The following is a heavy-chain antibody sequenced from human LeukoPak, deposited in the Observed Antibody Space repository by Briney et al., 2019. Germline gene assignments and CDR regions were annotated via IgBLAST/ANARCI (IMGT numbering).Heavy chain of an antibody. D-gene: IGHD3-9*01. CDR2: TIPIFGTA. CDR1: GGTFSSYA. CDR3: AREDILTGYIGY. V-gene: IGHV1-69*01. J-gene: IGHJ4*02. Sequence: ASVKVSCKASGGTFSSYAISWVRQAPGQGLEWMGGTIPIFGTANYAQKFQGRVTITADESTSTAYMELSSLRSEDTAVYYCAREDILTGYIGYWGQGTLVTVSS.